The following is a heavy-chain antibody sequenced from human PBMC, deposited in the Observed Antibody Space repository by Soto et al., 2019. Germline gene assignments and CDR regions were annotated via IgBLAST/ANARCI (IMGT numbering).Heavy chain of an antibody. CDR3: ARIQDTAMVTSYYGMDV. V-gene: IGHV4-34*01. J-gene: IGHJ6*02. CDR1: GGSFSGYY. Sequence: SETLSLTCAVYGGSFSGYYWSWIRQPPGKGLEWIGEINHSGSTNYNPSLKSRVTISVDTSKNQFSLKLSSVTAADTAVYYCARIQDTAMVTSYYGMDVWGQGTTVTV. CDR2: INHSGST. D-gene: IGHD5-18*01.